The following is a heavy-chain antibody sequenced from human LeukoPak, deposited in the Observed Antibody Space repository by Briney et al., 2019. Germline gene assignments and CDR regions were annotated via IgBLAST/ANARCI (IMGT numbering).Heavy chain of an antibody. J-gene: IGHJ4*02. CDR3: ARDRGRFTRSTRSTLY. CDR1: GYTFTNSY. CDR2: IIPIFGTA. Sequence: ASVKVSCKASGYTFTNSYLHWVRQAPGQGLEWMGGIIPIFGTANYAQKFQGRVTITADESTSTAYMELSSLRSEDTAVYYCARDRGRFTRSTRSTLYWGQGTLVTVSS. V-gene: IGHV1-69*13. D-gene: IGHD3-3*01.